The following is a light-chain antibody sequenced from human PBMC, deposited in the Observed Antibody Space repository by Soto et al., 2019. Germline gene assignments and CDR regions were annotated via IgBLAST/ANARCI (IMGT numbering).Light chain of an antibody. Sequence: DVPLTQSPSSLPASVGDRVTIACRASQTIGTSLNWYQHRPGRAPKLLMYAVSSLQSGVPSRFSSSGSGTDFTLTISSLHPEDFATYYCQQTFVSPLTFGGGTNVDIK. V-gene: IGKV1-39*01. J-gene: IGKJ4*01. CDR2: AVS. CDR1: QTIGTS. CDR3: QQTFVSPLT.